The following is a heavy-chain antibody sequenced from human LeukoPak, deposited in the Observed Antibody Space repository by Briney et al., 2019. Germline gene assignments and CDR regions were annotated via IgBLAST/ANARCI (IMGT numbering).Heavy chain of an antibody. V-gene: IGHV4-30-4*01. D-gene: IGHD3-9*01. J-gene: IGHJ6*02. CDR2: IYYSGST. CDR1: GGSISSGDYY. Sequence: SETLSLICTVSGGSISSGDYYWSWIRQPPGKGLEWIGYIYYSGSTYYNPSLKSRVTISVDTSKNQFSLKLSSVTAADTAVYYCAREGVLRYFDWLQNPYGMDVWGQGTTVTVSS. CDR3: AREGVLRYFDWLQNPYGMDV.